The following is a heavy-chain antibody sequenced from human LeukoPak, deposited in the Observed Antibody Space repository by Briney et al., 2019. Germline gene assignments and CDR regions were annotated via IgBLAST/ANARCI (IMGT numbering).Heavy chain of an antibody. J-gene: IGHJ4*02. V-gene: IGHV3-15*01. CDR3: TTDVVVPAAGPLFRY. CDR2: IKSKTDGGTT. Sequence: PGGSLRLSCAASGFTFSSYEMNWVRQTPGKGLEWVGRIKSKTDGGTTDYAAPVKGRFTISRDDSKNTLYLQMNSLKTEDTAVYYCTTDVVVPAAGPLFRYWGQGTLVTVSS. CDR1: GFTFSSYE. D-gene: IGHD2-2*01.